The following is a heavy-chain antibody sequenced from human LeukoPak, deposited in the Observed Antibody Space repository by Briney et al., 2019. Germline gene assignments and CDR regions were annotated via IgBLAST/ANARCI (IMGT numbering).Heavy chain of an antibody. CDR2: INSDGSST. D-gene: IGHD6-19*01. CDR1: GSTFSNYW. Sequence: GGSLRLSCAASGSTFSNYWMHWVRQAPGKGLVWVSRINSDGSSTNYADSVKGRFTISRDNAKNTLYLQMNSLRAEDTAVYYCARDGQWLVRNWFDPWGQGTLVTVSS. CDR3: ARDGQWLVRNWFDP. V-gene: IGHV3-74*01. J-gene: IGHJ5*02.